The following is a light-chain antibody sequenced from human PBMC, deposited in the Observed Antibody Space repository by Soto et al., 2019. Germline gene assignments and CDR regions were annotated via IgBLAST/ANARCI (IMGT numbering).Light chain of an antibody. J-gene: IGKJ5*01. CDR3: QQYDNLPT. CDR1: HSIMTY. CDR2: DAS. Sequence: DIQMTQSPSSLSASVGDEVTITCRASHSIMTYLNWYQLKAGKPPRLLIYDASNLETGVPSRFSGSGSGTDFTFTISSLQPEDIATYYCQQYDNLPTFGQGTRLEIK. V-gene: IGKV1-33*01.